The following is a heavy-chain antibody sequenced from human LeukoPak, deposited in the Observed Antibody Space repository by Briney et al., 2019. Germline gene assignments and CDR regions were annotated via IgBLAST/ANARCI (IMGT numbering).Heavy chain of an antibody. V-gene: IGHV3-30*18. Sequence: GGSLRLSCAASGVTFTIYGMHCVREAPDKRLERGAVISYDGSNTFYAHSVKGRYTISRDNSKNTLYLQINSLRAADTAVYYCAKGRYSSSWYSDYRGQGTLVTVSS. CDR1: GVTFTIYG. J-gene: IGHJ4*02. D-gene: IGHD6-13*01. CDR3: AKGRYSSSWYSDY. CDR2: ISYDGSNT.